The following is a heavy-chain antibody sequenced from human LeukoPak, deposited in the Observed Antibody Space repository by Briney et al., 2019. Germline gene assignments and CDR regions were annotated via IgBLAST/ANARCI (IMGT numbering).Heavy chain of an antibody. CDR1: GGSISSSSYY. CDR2: IYYSGST. D-gene: IGHD2-8*01. Sequence: SETLSLTCTVSGGSISSSSYYWGWIRQPPGKGLEWIGSIYYSGSTYYNPSLKSRVTISVDTSKNQFSLKLSSVTAADTAVYYCARLGYCTNGVCYTGLYYYYMDVWGKGNTVTVSS. V-gene: IGHV4-39*01. J-gene: IGHJ6*03. CDR3: ARLGYCTNGVCYTGLYYYYMDV.